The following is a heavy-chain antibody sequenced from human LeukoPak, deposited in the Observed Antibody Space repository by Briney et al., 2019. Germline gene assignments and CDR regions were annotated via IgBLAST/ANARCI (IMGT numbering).Heavy chain of an antibody. J-gene: IGHJ4*02. CDR2: ISGSGGST. CDR3: ACRSHYSSRNYYLYYFDY. D-gene: IGHD3-10*01. CDR1: GITFSKYA. Sequence: GESLRLSCAVSGITFSKYAMSWVRQAPGKGLEWVSGISGSGGSTYYADSVKGRFTISRDNSKNTLYLQTSSLRVEDTAVYYCACRSHYSSRNYYLYYFDYWSQGTLVTASS. V-gene: IGHV3-23*01.